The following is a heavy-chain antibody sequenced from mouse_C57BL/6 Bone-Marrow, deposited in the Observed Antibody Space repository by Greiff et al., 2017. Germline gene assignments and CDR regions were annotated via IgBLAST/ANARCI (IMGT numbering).Heavy chain of an antibody. V-gene: IGHV1-85*01. CDR3: ASKGTADY. CDR2: IYPRDGST. CDR1: GYTFTSYD. D-gene: IGHD1-2*01. Sequence: QVQLKESGPELVKPGASVKLSCKASGYTFTSYDINWVKQRPGQGLEWIGWIYPRDGSTKYNEKFKGKATLTVDTSSSTASMELHSLTSEDSAVYFCASKGTADYWGQGTTLTVSS. J-gene: IGHJ2*01.